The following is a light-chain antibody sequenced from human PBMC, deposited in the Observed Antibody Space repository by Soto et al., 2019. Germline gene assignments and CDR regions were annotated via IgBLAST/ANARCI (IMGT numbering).Light chain of an antibody. CDR3: QQYASSPLT. CDR2: GAS. V-gene: IGKV3D-20*01. CDR1: QSVGRDY. Sequence: EIVLTQSPATLSLSPGERATLSCGASQSVGRDYLAWYQLKPGLAPRLLIHGASIRATGIPDRFSGSASGTDFTLIISRLEPEDFAVYFCQQYASSPLTFGGGTEVEIK. J-gene: IGKJ4*01.